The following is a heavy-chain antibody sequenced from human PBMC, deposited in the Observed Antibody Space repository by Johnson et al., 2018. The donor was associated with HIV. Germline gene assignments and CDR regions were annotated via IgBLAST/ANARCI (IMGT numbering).Heavy chain of an antibody. CDR2: ISWNSGSI. CDR1: GFTFDDYA. D-gene: IGHD4-17*01. Sequence: VQLVESGGGLVQPGRSLRLSCAASGFTFDDYAMHWVRQAPGKGLEWVSGISWNSGSIGYADSVKGRFTISRDNAKNSLYLQMNSLRAEDTAVYYCAREETTAPAAFDIWGQGTMVTVSS. V-gene: IGHV3-9*01. CDR3: AREETTAPAAFDI. J-gene: IGHJ3*02.